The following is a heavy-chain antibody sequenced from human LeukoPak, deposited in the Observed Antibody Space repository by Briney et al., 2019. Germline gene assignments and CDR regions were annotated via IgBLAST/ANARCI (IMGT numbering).Heavy chain of an antibody. D-gene: IGHD3-16*02. V-gene: IGHV4-59*01. CDR2: IYYSGST. Sequence: SETLSLTCTVSGGSISSYYWSWIRQPPGKGLEWIGYIYYSGSTNYNPSLKSRVTISVDTSKNQFSLKLSSVTAADTAVYYCARGRRDYVWGSYRHEYFQHWGQGTLVTVSS. CDR3: ARGRRDYVWGSYRHEYFQH. CDR1: GGSISSYY. J-gene: IGHJ1*01.